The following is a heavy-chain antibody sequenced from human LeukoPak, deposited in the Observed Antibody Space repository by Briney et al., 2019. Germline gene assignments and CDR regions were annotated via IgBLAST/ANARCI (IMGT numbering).Heavy chain of an antibody. V-gene: IGHV1-2*02. Sequence: ASVKVSCKASGYTFTGYYMRWVRQAPGQGLEWVGWINPNSGGTNYAQKLQGRVTMTRDTPISTAYMELSRLTSDDTAVYYCARDYTGSSMPDFWGQGTKVTVSS. J-gene: IGHJ3*01. CDR1: GYTFTGYY. CDR3: ARDYTGSSMPDF. CDR2: INPNSGGT. D-gene: IGHD1-26*01.